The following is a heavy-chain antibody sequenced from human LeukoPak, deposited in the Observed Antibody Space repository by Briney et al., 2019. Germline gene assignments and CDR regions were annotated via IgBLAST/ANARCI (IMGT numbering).Heavy chain of an antibody. V-gene: IGHV3-23*01. D-gene: IGHD4-17*01. J-gene: IGHJ2*01. CDR1: GFTISTYA. CDR3: AKDYGSDL. Sequence: GGSLRLSCVVSGFTISTYAMSWVRQAPGKGLEWVAFISGSGRNTYYAGSVKGRFTISRDNFRNTLSLQMNSLRPDDTAIYYCAKDYGSDLWGRGTLVTVSS. CDR2: ISGSGRNT.